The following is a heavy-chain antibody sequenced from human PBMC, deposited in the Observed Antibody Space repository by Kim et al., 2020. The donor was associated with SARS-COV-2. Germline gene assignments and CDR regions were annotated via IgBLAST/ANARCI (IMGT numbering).Heavy chain of an antibody. CDR3: ARGIFGNYYMDV. J-gene: IGHJ6*03. Sequence: YNPSLKSRVTISVDTSKTQFSLKLSSVTAADTAVYYCARGIFGNYYMDVWGKGTTVTVSS. V-gene: IGHV4-31*02. D-gene: IGHD3-3*01.